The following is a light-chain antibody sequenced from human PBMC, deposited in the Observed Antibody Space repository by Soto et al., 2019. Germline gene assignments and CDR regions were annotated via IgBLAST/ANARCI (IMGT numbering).Light chain of an antibody. J-gene: IGKJ1*01. V-gene: IGKV1-5*01. CDR3: KHYNSYPWT. CDR2: HPS. Sequence: DIQMTQSPSTLSASVGDRVTITCRASQTINNWLAWYQQKPGKAPNLLSYHPSNWETGVPSRFSGGAYGTEFTLTFSSLQPDDFATYYCKHYNSYPWTFGQGTKVEIK. CDR1: QTINNW.